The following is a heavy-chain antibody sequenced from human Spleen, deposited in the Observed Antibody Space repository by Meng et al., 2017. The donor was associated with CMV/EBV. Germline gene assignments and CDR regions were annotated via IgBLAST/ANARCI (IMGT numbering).Heavy chain of an antibody. V-gene: IGHV3-21*01. D-gene: IGHD5-18*01. J-gene: IGHJ6*02. CDR3: ARESMDTALVRQSYYYYYYGMDV. CDR1: GFTFSDYN. Sequence: GGSLRLSCVGSGFTFSDYNMNWVRQAPGKGLEWVSSISTSSSYKYYADAVKGRFTISRDSPKNSLYLQMTGLTAEDTAVYYCARESMDTALVRQSYYYYYYGMDVWGQGTTVTVSS. CDR2: ISTSSSYK.